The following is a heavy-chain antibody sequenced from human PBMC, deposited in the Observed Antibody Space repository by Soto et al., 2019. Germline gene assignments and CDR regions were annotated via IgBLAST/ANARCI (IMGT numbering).Heavy chain of an antibody. J-gene: IGHJ6*02. Sequence: QVQLVQSGAEVKKPGSSVKVSCKASGGTFSSYAISWVRQAPGQGLEWMGGIIPIFGTANYAQKFQGRVTITADESTSTAYMELSSLRSEDTAVYYCARVNYDFWSGPSKYYYYGMDVWGQGTTVTVSS. CDR1: GGTFSSYA. CDR3: ARVNYDFWSGPSKYYYYGMDV. D-gene: IGHD3-3*01. V-gene: IGHV1-69*01. CDR2: IIPIFGTA.